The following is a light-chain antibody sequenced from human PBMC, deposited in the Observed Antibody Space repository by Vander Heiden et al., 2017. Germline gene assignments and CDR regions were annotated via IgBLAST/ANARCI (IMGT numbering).Light chain of an antibody. J-gene: IGKJ1*01. V-gene: IGKV1D-8*01. CDR2: AAS. CDR1: PGISSY. Sequence: VWVTRSLFFLTASTGDSVTNSCRMSPGISSYLAWYQQKPGKAPELLIYAASTLQSGVPARFSGSGSGTDFTLTISCLQSEDFATYYCQQYYSFPPTFGQGTKVEIK. CDR3: QQYYSFPPT.